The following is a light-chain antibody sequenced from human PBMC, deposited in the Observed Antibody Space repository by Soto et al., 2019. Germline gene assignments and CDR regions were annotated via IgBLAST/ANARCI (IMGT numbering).Light chain of an antibody. CDR1: EDINSR. CDR2: AAF. Sequence: DIQMTQSPSSVSASVGDRVTISCRASEDINSRLAWYQQKPGNAPKLLIYAAFILQSGVPSRFSGYGSGTDFTLSISSLQPEDFATYYCQQSYSTPPAFGQGTKVDIK. V-gene: IGKV1-12*01. J-gene: IGKJ1*01. CDR3: QQSYSTPPA.